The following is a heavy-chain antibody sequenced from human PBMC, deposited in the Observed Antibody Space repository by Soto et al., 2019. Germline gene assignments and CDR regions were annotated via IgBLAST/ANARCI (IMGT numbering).Heavy chain of an antibody. CDR1: GYPFISYV. D-gene: IGHD6-13*01. CDR3: ARGRGIPASPFDY. CDR2: ITPYNSNT. J-gene: IGHJ4*02. Sequence: ASVKVSCKASGYPFISYVISWVRQAPGQGLDWMGWITPYNSNTKYAQKLQGRVTMTTDTSTRAVYMELTRLRYYDTAVYYCARGRGIPASPFDYWGQGTRVTVSS. V-gene: IGHV1-18*01.